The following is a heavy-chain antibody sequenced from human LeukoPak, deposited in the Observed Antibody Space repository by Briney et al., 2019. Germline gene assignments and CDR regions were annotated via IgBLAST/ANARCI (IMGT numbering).Heavy chain of an antibody. V-gene: IGHV1-2*02. D-gene: IGHD1-26*01. J-gene: IGHJ5*02. CDR1: GYTFTGYY. CDR2: INPNSGGT. CDR3: ARDHGGSYYGWFDP. Sequence: ASVKISRKASGYTFTGYYMHWVRQAPGQGLKWMGWINPNSGGTNYAQKFQGRVSMTRDTSISTAYMELSRLRSDDTAVYYCARDHGGSYYGWFDPWGQGTLVTVSS.